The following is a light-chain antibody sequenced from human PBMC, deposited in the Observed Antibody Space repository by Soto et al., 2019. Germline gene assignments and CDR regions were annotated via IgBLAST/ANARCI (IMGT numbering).Light chain of an antibody. J-gene: IGKJ2*01. Sequence: EIVLTQSPATLSLSPGERATLSCRASQSVSSYLAWYQQKPGQAPRLLIYDASNRATGIPARFSGSGSGTAFTLTISSLEPEGFAVYYCQQRSNWPPYTFGQGTKLELK. CDR1: QSVSSY. CDR3: QQRSNWPPYT. CDR2: DAS. V-gene: IGKV3-11*01.